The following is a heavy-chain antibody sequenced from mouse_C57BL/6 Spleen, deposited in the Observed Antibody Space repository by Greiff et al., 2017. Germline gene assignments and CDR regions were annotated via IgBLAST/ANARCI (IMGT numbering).Heavy chain of an antibody. CDR3: DRKRTGTWYDMDY. V-gene: IGHV2-2*01. CDR1: GFSLTSYG. Sequence: VQLVESGPGLVQPSQSLSITCTVSGFSLTSYGVHWVRQSPGKGLEWLGVIWSGGSTDYNAAFISRLSISQDNSKSQVFFKMNSLQADDTAIYDCDRKRTGTWYDMDYWGQGTSVTVSS. J-gene: IGHJ4*01. CDR2: IWSGGST. D-gene: IGHD4-1*01.